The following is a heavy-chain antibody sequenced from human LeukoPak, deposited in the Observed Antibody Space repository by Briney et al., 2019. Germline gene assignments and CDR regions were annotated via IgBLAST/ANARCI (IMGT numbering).Heavy chain of an antibody. CDR1: GFTFSSYD. D-gene: IGHD3-3*01. CDR3: AKDHYWSIDY. V-gene: IGHV3-23*01. CDR2: ISGSGGST. J-gene: IGHJ4*02. Sequence: GRSLRLSCVASGFTFSSYDMSWVRQAPGKGLEWVSAISGSGGSTYYADSVKGRFTISRDNSKNTLYLQMNSLRAEDTAVYYCAKDHYWSIDYWGRGTLVTVSS.